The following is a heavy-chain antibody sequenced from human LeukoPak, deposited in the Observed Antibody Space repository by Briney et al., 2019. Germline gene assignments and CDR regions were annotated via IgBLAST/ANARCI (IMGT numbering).Heavy chain of an antibody. CDR1: GFTFSSYG. J-gene: IGHJ3*02. Sequence: GGSLRLSCAASGFTFSSYGMHWVRQAPGKGLEWVAVISYDGSNKYYADSVKGRFTISRDNSKNTLYLQMNSLRAEDTAVYYCAIVGATDAFDIWGQGTMVTVSS. D-gene: IGHD1-26*01. CDR2: ISYDGSNK. CDR3: AIVGATDAFDI. V-gene: IGHV3-30*03.